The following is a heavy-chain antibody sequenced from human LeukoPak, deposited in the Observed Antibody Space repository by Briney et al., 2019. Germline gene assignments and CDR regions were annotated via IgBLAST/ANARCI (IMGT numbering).Heavy chain of an antibody. CDR2: IWYDGSNK. CDR1: GFTFSSYG. J-gene: IGHJ6*02. CDR3: ARDCGGAPQGDYGMDV. Sequence: GGSLRLSCAASGFTFSSYGMHWVRQAPGKGLEWVAVIWYDGSNKYYADSVKGRFTISRDNAKNSLYLQMNSLRAEDTAVYYCARDCGGAPQGDYGMDVWGQGTTVTVSS. V-gene: IGHV3-33*01. D-gene: IGHD2-21*01.